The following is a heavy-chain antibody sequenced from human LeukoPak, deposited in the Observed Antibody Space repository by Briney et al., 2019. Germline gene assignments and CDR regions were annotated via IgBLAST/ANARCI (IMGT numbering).Heavy chain of an antibody. Sequence: ASVKVSCKASGGTFSSYAISWVRQAPGQGLEWVGIINPRTGSTTYAQMLQGRVTMTRDTSSNTVYMEMSSLRSEDTAVYYCARDSLGYTYGYSTYLDPWGQGTLVTVSS. J-gene: IGHJ5*02. D-gene: IGHD5-18*01. CDR2: INPRTGST. V-gene: IGHV1-46*04. CDR1: GGTFSSYA. CDR3: ARDSLGYTYGYSTYLDP.